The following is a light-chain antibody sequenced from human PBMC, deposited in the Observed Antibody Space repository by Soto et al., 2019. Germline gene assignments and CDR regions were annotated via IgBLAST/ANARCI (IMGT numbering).Light chain of an antibody. J-gene: IGKJ5*01. Sequence: EIVMTHSPATLSVSPGERATLSCRASQSVSNNLAWYQQKPGQAPRLLIYGASTRATAIPARFSGSGSGTDFTLTISRLEPEDFAVYYCQQYGSPITFGQGTRLEIK. CDR1: QSVSNN. CDR3: QQYGSPIT. CDR2: GAS. V-gene: IGKV3-15*01.